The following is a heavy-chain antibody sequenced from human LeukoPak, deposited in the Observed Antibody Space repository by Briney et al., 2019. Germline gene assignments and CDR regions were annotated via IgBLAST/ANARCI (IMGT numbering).Heavy chain of an antibody. Sequence: ASVKVSCEASGYTFTSYDINWVRQATGQGLAWMGYMKPSSDKTGYAQKFQGRVTLTWDTSISTAYMELSSLKSEDTAVYYCARWADSPFDYWGQGTLVTVSS. CDR2: MKPSSDKT. CDR1: GYTFTSYD. V-gene: IGHV1-8*01. CDR3: ARWADSPFDY. J-gene: IGHJ4*02.